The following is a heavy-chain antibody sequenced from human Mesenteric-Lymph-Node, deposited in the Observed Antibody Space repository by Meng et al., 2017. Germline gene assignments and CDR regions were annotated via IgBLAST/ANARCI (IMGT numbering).Heavy chain of an antibody. J-gene: IGHJ4*02. Sequence: QGQLVQSGAEVKKPGASVKVSCKASGYTFTGYYMHWVRQAPGQGLEWMGWISAYNGNTNYAQTLQGRVTMTTDTSTSTAYMELRSLRSDDTAVYYCARVEVGITSGDYWGQGTLVTVSS. CDR3: ARVEVGITSGDY. D-gene: IGHD1-26*01. CDR2: ISAYNGNT. V-gene: IGHV1-18*04. CDR1: GYTFTGYY.